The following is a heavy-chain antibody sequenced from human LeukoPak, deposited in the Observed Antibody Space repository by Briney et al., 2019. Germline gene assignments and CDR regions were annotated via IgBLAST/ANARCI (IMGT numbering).Heavy chain of an antibody. D-gene: IGHD3-10*01. CDR1: GFTFSSFW. Sequence: GGSLRPSCAASGFTFSSFWMTWVRQAPGKGLEWVANIKQDGSEKYYVDSVKGRFTISRDNAKNSLYLQMNSLGADDTAVYYCASGPPGLGFIYWGQGALVTVSS. CDR3: ASGPPGLGFIY. V-gene: IGHV3-7*01. J-gene: IGHJ4*02. CDR2: IKQDGSEK.